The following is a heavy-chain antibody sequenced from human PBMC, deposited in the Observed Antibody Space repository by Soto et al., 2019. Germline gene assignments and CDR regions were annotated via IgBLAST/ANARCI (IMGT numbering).Heavy chain of an antibody. D-gene: IGHD1-1*01. V-gene: IGHV3-11*04. CDR2: ISSGSTTI. J-gene: IGHJ6*02. Sequence: QVQLVESGGGLVKPGGSLRLSCAASGFSFSEYYMSWIRQAPGKGLEWVSYISSGSTTIYYAESVKGRFTISRDNGKNSLYLQMNSLRDEDTAVYYCARVRRNDASDYYGMDVWGQGTTVTVSS. CDR3: ARVRRNDASDYYGMDV. CDR1: GFSFSEYY.